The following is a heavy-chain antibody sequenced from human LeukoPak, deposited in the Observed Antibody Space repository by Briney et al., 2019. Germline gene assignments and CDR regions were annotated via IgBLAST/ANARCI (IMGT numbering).Heavy chain of an antibody. CDR2: ISSSSSYI. D-gene: IGHD6-19*01. CDR3: ARDGGVGPIAVAGTFDY. V-gene: IGHV3-21*01. Sequence: PGGSLRLSCAASGFTFSSYSMNWVRQAPGKGLEWVSSISSSSSYIYYADSVKGRFTISRDNAKNSLYLQMNSLRAEDTAVYYCARDGGVGPIAVAGTFDYWGQGTLVTVSS. J-gene: IGHJ4*02. CDR1: GFTFSSYS.